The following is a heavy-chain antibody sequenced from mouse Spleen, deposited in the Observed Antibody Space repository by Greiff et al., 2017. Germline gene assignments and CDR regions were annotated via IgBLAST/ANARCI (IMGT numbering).Heavy chain of an antibody. CDR2: IYPGSGST. CDR1: GYTFTSYW. J-gene: IGHJ3*01. Sequence: QVQLQQSGAELVKPGASVKMSCKASGYTFTSYWITWVKQRPGQGLEWIGDIYPGSGSTNYNEKFKSKATLTVDTSSSTAYMQLSSLTSEDSAVYYCARSYYYGSSPFAYWGQGTLVTVSA. D-gene: IGHD1-1*01. CDR3: ARSYYYGSSPFAY. V-gene: IGHV1-55*01.